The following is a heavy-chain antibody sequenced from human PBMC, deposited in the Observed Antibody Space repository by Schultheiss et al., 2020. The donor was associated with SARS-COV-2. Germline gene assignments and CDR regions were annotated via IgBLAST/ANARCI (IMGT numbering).Heavy chain of an antibody. J-gene: IGHJ6*02. D-gene: IGHD2-15*01. V-gene: IGHV3-30*03. Sequence: GGSLRLSCAASGFTFSSYGMHWVRQAPGKGLEWVAVISYDGSNKYYADSVKGRFTISRDNSKNTLYLQMNSLRAEDTAVYYCARDIELLRPYYYGMDVWGQGTTVTVSS. CDR1: GFTFSSYG. CDR3: ARDIELLRPYYYGMDV. CDR2: ISYDGSNK.